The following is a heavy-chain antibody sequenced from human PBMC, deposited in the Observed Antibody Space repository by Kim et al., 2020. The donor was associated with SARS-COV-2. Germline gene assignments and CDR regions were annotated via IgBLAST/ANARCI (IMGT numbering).Heavy chain of an antibody. V-gene: IGHV3-53*01. CDR1: GFTVSSNY. CDR2: TYSGGST. Sequence: GGSLRLSCAASGFTVSSNYMSWARQAQAKGLEWVSVTYSGGSTYYVDSLKDLFTISRDNSKNTLYLQINSLRAEATAVYYCARVSGKTTVTTVFWGQGTLVPVSS. J-gene: IGHJ4*02. CDR3: ARVSGKTTVTTVF. D-gene: IGHD4-17*01.